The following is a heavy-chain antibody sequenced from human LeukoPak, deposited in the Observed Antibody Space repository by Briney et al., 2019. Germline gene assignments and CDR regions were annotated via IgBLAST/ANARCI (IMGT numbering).Heavy chain of an antibody. D-gene: IGHD2-15*01. Sequence: GGSLRLSCAASGFTFSNYEMNWVRQAPGKGLEWISHISNFGDIIHYADSVKGRFTISRDNPKNSLYLQMNSLRVEDTAVYYCAGRSGPDDYWGQGTLVTVSS. CDR3: AGRSGPDDY. CDR1: GFTFSNYE. CDR2: ISNFGDII. V-gene: IGHV3-48*03. J-gene: IGHJ4*02.